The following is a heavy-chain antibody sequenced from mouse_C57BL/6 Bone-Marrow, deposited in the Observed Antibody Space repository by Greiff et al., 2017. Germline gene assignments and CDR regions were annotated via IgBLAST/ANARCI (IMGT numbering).Heavy chain of an antibody. CDR2: ILPGSGST. V-gene: IGHV1-9*01. J-gene: IGHJ4*01. CDR3: AGGGYAIDY. Sequence: VQLQQSGAELMKPGASVKLSCKASGYTFTGYWIEWVKQRPGHGLEWIGEILPGSGSTNYTEKFKGKATFTADTSTKTAYMQLSILTTEDSAIYYCAGGGYAIDYWGQGTSVTVSA. CDR1: GYTFTGYW.